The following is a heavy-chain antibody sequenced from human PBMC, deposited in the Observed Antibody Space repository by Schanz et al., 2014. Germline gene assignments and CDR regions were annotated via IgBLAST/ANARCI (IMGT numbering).Heavy chain of an antibody. CDR3: TSAVRATFGYFAY. CDR2: IKSKTDGGTT. D-gene: IGHD2-15*01. V-gene: IGHV3-15*01. J-gene: IGHJ4*02. Sequence: EVHLVESGGGLVKPGGSLRLSCAASGFTLSNAWMSWVRQAPGKGVEWVGRIKSKTDGGTTDFAVPVKGRFSISRDDSKNTLYLQMNSLKTEDTAVYYCTSAVRATFGYFAYWGQGTLLVTVSS. CDR1: GFTLSNAW.